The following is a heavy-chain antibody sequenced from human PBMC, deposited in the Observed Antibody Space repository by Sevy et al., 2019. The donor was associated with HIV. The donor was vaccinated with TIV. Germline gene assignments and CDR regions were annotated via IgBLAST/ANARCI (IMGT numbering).Heavy chain of an antibody. D-gene: IGHD6-13*01. Sequence: GGSLRLSCAASGFTFSSYSMNWVRQAPGKGLEWVSYISSSSSTIYYADSVKSRFTISRDKAKNSLYLLMNSLRDEDTAVYYCAGEAYSSRASYFDYWGQGTLVTVSS. V-gene: IGHV3-48*02. J-gene: IGHJ4*02. CDR2: ISSSSSTI. CDR3: AGEAYSSRASYFDY. CDR1: GFTFSSYS.